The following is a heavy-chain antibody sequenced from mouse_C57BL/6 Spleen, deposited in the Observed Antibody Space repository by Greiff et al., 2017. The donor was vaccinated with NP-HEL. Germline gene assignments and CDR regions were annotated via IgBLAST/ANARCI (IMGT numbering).Heavy chain of an antibody. CDR3: ARPARFYWYFDV. CDR1: GYTFTDYN. J-gene: IGHJ1*03. Sequence: EVQLQQSGPELVKPGASVKIPCKASGYTFTDYNMDWVKQSHGKSLEWIGDINPNNGGTIYNQKFKGKATLTVDKSSSTAYMELRSLTSEDTAVYYCARPARFYWYFDVWGTGTTVTVSS. V-gene: IGHV1-18*01. D-gene: IGHD3-3*01. CDR2: INPNNGGT.